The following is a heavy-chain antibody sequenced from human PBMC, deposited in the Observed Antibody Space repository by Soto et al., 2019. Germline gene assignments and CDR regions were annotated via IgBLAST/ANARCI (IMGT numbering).Heavy chain of an antibody. CDR3: ASNCGGDCPYYYYGMDV. J-gene: IGHJ6*02. Sequence: QPGGSLRLSCAASGFTFSSYEMNWVRQAPGKGLEWVSYISSSGSTIYYADSVKGRFTISRDNAENSLYLQMNSLRAEDTAVYYCASNCGGDCPYYYYGMDVWGQGTTVTVSS. V-gene: IGHV3-48*03. CDR2: ISSSGSTI. CDR1: GFTFSSYE. D-gene: IGHD2-21*02.